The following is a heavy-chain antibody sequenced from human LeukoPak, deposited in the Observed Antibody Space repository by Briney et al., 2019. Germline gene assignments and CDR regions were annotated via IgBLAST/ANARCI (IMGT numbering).Heavy chain of an antibody. CDR1: DTSFSDYY. J-gene: IGHJ4*02. D-gene: IGHD3-22*01. V-gene: IGHV4-34*01. CDR2: INHGGST. Sequence: SETLSLTCGVDDTSFSDYYWGWISQPPGKGMEWIGEINHGGSTNYNPSLKSRVNILLDTSKKHFSLKLSSVTAADTAVYYCAREIITHQGFHFDNWGQGTLVTVSS. CDR3: AREIITHQGFHFDN.